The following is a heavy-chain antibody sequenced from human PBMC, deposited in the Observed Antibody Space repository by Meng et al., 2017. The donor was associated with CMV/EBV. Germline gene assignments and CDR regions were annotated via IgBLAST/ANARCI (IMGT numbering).Heavy chain of an antibody. CDR1: AYTFTGYY. CDR2: INANSGGT. J-gene: IGHJ5*02. Sequence: ASVKVSCKAFAYTFTGYYLHWVRQAPGQGLEWMGWINANSGGTNYAQKFQGRVTMTRDTAIGTAYMSLSRLGSDDTAVYYCARGSYYYDSSGPFDPWGQGTLVTVSS. V-gene: IGHV1-2*02. CDR3: ARGSYYYDSSGPFDP. D-gene: IGHD3-22*01.